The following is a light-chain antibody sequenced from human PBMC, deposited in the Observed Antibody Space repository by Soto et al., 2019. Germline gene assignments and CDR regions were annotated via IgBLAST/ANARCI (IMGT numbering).Light chain of an antibody. V-gene: IGKV2-28*01. CDR3: APAHQTPCR. CDR2: SGS. J-gene: IGKJ1*01. CDR1: QSLLQSNGNNY. Sequence: SMVTRSALILPVTAGEAASISCRSSQSLLQSNGNNYLDWYVQKPGQSPQLLIYSGSHRASGVPDRFRGSGSGTDFTLEISRVYAEDAGVYDSAPAHQTPCRIGLGTKVEMK.